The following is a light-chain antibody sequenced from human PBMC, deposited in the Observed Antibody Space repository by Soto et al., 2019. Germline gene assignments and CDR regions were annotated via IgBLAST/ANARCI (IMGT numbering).Light chain of an antibody. J-gene: IGKJ4*01. CDR3: QKYNSAPLT. CDR1: QGIGGY. Sequence: DIQMTQSPSSLSASLGDRVTITCRASQGIGGYLAWFQQKPGKVPKLLIYAASVLQSGVPSRFSGSGSGTDFTLTISSLQPEDFATYYCQKYNSAPLTFGGGTKVEIK. V-gene: IGKV1-27*01. CDR2: AAS.